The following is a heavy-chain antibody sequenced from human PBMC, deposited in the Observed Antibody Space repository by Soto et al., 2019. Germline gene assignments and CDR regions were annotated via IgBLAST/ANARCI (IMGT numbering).Heavy chain of an antibody. J-gene: IGHJ4*02. D-gene: IGHD3-22*01. V-gene: IGHV3-23*01. CDR3: AKDGSSMIVVVAFDY. Sequence: PGGSLRLSCAASGFTFSSYVMSWVRQAPGKGLEWVSAISGSGGSTYYADSVKGRFTISRDNSKNTLYLQMNSLRAEDTAVYYCAKDGSSMIVVVAFDYWGQGTLVTVSS. CDR1: GFTFSSYV. CDR2: ISGSGGST.